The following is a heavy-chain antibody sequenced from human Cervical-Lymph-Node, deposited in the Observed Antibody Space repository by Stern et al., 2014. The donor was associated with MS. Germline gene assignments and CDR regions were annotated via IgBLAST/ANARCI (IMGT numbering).Heavy chain of an antibody. V-gene: IGHV4-59*02. CDR2: ISDTGTT. J-gene: IGHJ2*01. CDR1: GGAVSDYY. D-gene: IGHD2-21*02. CDR3: ARDPSTTASDWFFDL. Sequence: QVQLGQSGPGLVKPSETLSLTCTVSGGAVSDYYWTWIRQRPGQGLEWIGYISDTGTTTYNPSLHSRVTITLDTSQNQVSLRLRSVTAADTAVYYCARDPSTTASDWFFDLWGRGSLVTVSS.